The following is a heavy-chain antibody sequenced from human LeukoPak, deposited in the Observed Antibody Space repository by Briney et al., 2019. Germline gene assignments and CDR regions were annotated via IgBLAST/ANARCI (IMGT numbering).Heavy chain of an antibody. V-gene: IGHV1-2*06. CDR1: GYTLTDYY. CDR2: INPNSGGT. D-gene: IGHD1-1*01. J-gene: IGHJ4*02. Sequence: GASVKVSCKASGYTLTDYYMHWVRQAPGQGLEWMGRINPNSGGTNYAQKFQGRVTMTRDTSISTVYMELSRLRSEDTAVYYCARGIGGRSPGNDYWGQGTLVTVSS. CDR3: ARGIGGRSPGNDY.